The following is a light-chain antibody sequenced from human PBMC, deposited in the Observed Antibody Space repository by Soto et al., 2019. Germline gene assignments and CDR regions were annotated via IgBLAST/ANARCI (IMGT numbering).Light chain of an antibody. J-gene: IGLJ2*01. CDR3: SSCTATTTLV. Sequence: QSVLTQPASVSGSPGQSITISCTGTTSDVGTCNFVSWYQQHPGKAPKLILYEVTNRPSGVSNRFSGSKSGNTASLTISGLQADDEADYFCSSCTATTTLVFGGGT. CDR1: TSDVGTCNF. CDR2: EVT. V-gene: IGLV2-14*01.